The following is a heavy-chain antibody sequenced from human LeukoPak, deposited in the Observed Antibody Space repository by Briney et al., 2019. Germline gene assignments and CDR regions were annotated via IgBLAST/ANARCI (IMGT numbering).Heavy chain of an antibody. CDR3: ARDGSSATY. Sequence: SETLSLTCTVSGGSISSSSYYWGWIRQPPGKGLEWIGSIYYSGSTYYNPSLKSRVTISVDTSKNQFSLKLSSVTAADTAVYYCARDGSSATYWGQGTLVTVSS. D-gene: IGHD2-2*01. CDR2: IYYSGST. V-gene: IGHV4-39*07. J-gene: IGHJ4*02. CDR1: GGSISSSSYY.